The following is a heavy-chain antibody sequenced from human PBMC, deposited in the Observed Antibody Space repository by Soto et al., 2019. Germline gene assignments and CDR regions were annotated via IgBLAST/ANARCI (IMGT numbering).Heavy chain of an antibody. CDR2: TYYRSKWYN. V-gene: IGHV6-1*01. D-gene: IGHD3-22*01. CDR1: GDSVSSTSAA. CDR3: ARLPYPYYYDSSGHRGADY. Sequence: PSQTLSLTCAISGDSVSSTSAAWNWIRQSPSRGLEWLGRTYYRSKWYNEYAPSVKSRISINPDTSKNQFSLQLNSVTPEDTAVYYCARLPYPYYYDSSGHRGADYWGQGTLVTVSS. J-gene: IGHJ4*02.